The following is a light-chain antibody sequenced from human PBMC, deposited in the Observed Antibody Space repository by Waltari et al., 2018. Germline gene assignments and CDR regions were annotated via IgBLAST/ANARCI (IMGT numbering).Light chain of an antibody. V-gene: IGLV2-14*01. CDR3: SSYTSTDVV. J-gene: IGLJ2*01. Sequence: QSALTQPASVSGSPGQSITISCTGTSSDVGGYNLVSWYQQHPSKAPKLMIYDVSNRPSGVSNRFSGSKSGNTASLTISGLQAEDEADYYCSSYTSTDVVFGGGTKLTVL. CDR1: SSDVGGYNL. CDR2: DVS.